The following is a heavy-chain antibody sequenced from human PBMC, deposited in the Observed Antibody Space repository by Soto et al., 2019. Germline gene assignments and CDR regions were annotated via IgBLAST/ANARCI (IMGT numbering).Heavy chain of an antibody. J-gene: IGHJ6*02. CDR3: AREGYDFWASPPYYYYGMDV. CDR2: IIPIFGTA. CDR1: GGTFSSYA. V-gene: IGHV1-69*13. Sequence: SVKVSCKASGGTFSSYAISWVRQAPGQGLEWMGGIIPIFGTANYAQKFQGRVTITADESTSTAYMELSSLRSEDTAVYYCAREGYDFWASPPYYYYGMDVWGQGTTVTVSS. D-gene: IGHD3-3*01.